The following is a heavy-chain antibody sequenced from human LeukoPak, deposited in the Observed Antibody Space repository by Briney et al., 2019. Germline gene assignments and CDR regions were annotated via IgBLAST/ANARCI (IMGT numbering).Heavy chain of an antibody. D-gene: IGHD3-3*01. Sequence: SETLSLTCAVYGGSFSGYYWSWIRQPPGEGLEWIGEINHSGSTNYNPSLKSRATISVDTSKNQFSLKLSSVTAADTAVYYCARALGLRSNVWGQGTLVTVSS. J-gene: IGHJ4*02. CDR1: GGSFSGYY. CDR3: ARALGLRSNV. V-gene: IGHV4-34*01. CDR2: INHSGST.